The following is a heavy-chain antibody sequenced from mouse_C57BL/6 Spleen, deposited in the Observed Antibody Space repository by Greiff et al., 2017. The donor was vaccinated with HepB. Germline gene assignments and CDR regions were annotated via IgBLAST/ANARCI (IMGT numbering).Heavy chain of an antibody. Sequence: EVQLQQSGPELVKPGDSVKISCKASGYSFTGYFMNWVMQSHGKSLEWIGRINPYNGDTFYNQKFKGKATLTVDKSSSTAHMELRSLTSEDSAVYYCARSGMIRGYYYAMDYWGQGTSVTVSS. D-gene: IGHD2-4*01. J-gene: IGHJ4*01. CDR3: ARSGMIRGYYYAMDY. CDR2: INPYNGDT. V-gene: IGHV1-20*01. CDR1: GYSFTGYF.